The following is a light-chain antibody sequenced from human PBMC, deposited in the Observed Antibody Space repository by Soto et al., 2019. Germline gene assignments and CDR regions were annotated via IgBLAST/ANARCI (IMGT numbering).Light chain of an antibody. V-gene: IGLV2-14*03. CDR2: DVS. Sequence: QSALTQPASVSGSPGQSITISCTGTSSDVGSYNYVSWYQQHPGKVPKLMIYDVSDRPSGVSNRFSGSKSGNTASLTISGLQAEDEADYYCNSFTRSNSYVFGTGTKLTVL. J-gene: IGLJ1*01. CDR3: NSFTRSNSYV. CDR1: SSDVGSYNY.